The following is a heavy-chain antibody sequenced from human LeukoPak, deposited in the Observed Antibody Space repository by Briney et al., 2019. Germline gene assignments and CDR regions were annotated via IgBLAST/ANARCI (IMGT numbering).Heavy chain of an antibody. CDR3: ARSGPYYFDY. J-gene: IGHJ4*02. Sequence: GGSLRLSCAASGFTFSSFGMGWVRQASGKSLEWVSTFGISGSTYLADSVKGRFTISRDTSKNTLYLQMDSLRAEDTAVYYCARSGPYYFDYWGQGTLVTVSS. CDR1: GFTFSSFG. V-gene: IGHV3-23*01. CDR2: FGISGST. D-gene: IGHD3-10*01.